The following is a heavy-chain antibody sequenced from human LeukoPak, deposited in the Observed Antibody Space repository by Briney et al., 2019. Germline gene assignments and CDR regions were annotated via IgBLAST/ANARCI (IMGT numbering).Heavy chain of an antibody. D-gene: IGHD3-10*01. V-gene: IGHV4-4*08. CDR2: VYSSGNT. CDR1: DGSISIYY. CDR3: LRDRELTY. J-gene: IGHJ4*02. Sequence: SETLSLTCTVSDGSISIYYWSWIRQPPGKGLEWIGYVYSSGNTNYSPSLKGRAIISADTSKNQFSLNLTSVTAADTAVYYCLRDRELTYWGQGILVTVSS.